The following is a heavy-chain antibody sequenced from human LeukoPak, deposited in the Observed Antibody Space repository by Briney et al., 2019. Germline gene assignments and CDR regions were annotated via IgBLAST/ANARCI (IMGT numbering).Heavy chain of an antibody. Sequence: SEILSLTCTVSGGSISSYYWSWIRQPPGKGLEWIGYIYYSGSSNYNPSLKSRVTISVDTSKNQFSLRLSSVTAADTAVYYCARDLYGDNWFDPWGQGTLVTVSS. CDR1: GGSISSYY. CDR3: ARDLYGDNWFDP. V-gene: IGHV4-59*01. CDR2: IYYSGSS. D-gene: IGHD4-17*01. J-gene: IGHJ5*02.